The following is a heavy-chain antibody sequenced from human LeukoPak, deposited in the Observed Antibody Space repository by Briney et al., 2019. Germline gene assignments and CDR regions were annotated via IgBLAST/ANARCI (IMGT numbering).Heavy chain of an antibody. D-gene: IGHD1-1*01. CDR2: INHRGDT. CDR1: VVSFSAYY. CDR3: ARGPTISETGYFDY. Sequence: SETLSLTCAVYVVSFSAYYWSWIRQSPGKGLEWIAEINHRGDTNYNPSVKSRVSISVDTSKNQFSLKVTSLTAADTAVYYCARGPTISETGYFDYWGQGTLVTVSS. J-gene: IGHJ4*03. V-gene: IGHV4-34*01.